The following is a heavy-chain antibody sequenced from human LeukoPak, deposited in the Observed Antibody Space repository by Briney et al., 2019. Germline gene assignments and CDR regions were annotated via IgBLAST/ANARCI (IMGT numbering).Heavy chain of an antibody. D-gene: IGHD3-22*01. J-gene: IGHJ3*02. V-gene: IGHV3-20*04. CDR3: ASYYYDSSGYYWGAFDI. Sequence: GGTLTLSCAASEVTFDNYGISWIRHAPAQGQELVSGINWNGGSTGYADSMKGRFTISRDNAKNSMYLQMNSLRAEDTAVYYCASYYYDSSGYYWGAFDIWGQGTMVTVSS. CDR2: INWNGGST. CDR1: EVTFDNYG.